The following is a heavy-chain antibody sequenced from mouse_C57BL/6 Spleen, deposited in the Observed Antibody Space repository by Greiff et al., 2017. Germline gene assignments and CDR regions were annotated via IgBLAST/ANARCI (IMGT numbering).Heavy chain of an antibody. D-gene: IGHD1-1*01. CDR1: GYTFTDYY. V-gene: IGHV1-76*01. CDR2: IYPGSGNT. J-gene: IGHJ3*01. Sequence: VKLQQSGAELVRPGASVKLSCKASGYTFTDYYINWVKQRPGQGLEWIARIYPGSGNTYYNEKFKGKATLTAEKSSSTAYMQLSSLTSEDSAVYFCARMGKYYGSSLAYWGQGTLVTVSA. CDR3: ARMGKYYGSSLAY.